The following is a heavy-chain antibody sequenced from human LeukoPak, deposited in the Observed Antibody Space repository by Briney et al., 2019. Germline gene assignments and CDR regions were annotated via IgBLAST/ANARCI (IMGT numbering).Heavy chain of an antibody. D-gene: IGHD2-2*01. V-gene: IGHV5-51*01. J-gene: IGHJ5*02. CDR3: ARSKVYCSSTSCPRGSWFDR. Sequence: GESLQISCQGSGSSFTSYWIGWVRPLPGKGLEWMGIIYPGDSDTRYSPSFQGQLTISADKSISTAYLQWSSLKASDTAMYYCARSKVYCSSTSCPRGSWFDRWGQGTLVTVSS. CDR2: IYPGDSDT. CDR1: GSSFTSYW.